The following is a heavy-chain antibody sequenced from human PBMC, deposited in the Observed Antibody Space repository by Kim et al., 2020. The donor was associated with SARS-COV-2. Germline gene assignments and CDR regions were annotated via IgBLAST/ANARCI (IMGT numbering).Heavy chain of an antibody. J-gene: IGHJ5*02. D-gene: IGHD4-4*01. CDR2: IYYSGST. CDR3: ARRRLADYSNYAGWFDP. CDR1: GGSISSSSYY. Sequence: SETLSLTCTVSGGSISSSSYYWGWIRQPPGKGLEWIGSIYYSGSTYYNPSLKSRVTISVDTSKNQFSLKLSSVTAADTAVYYCARRRLADYSNYAGWFDP. V-gene: IGHV4-39*01.